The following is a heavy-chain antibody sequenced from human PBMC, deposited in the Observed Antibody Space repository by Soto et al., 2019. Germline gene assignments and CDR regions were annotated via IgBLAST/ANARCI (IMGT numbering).Heavy chain of an antibody. CDR3: ARIGTDIVVVVAATHFDY. CDR2: IKQDGSEK. Sequence: EVQLVESGGGLVQPGGSLRLSWAASGFTFSSYWMSWVRQAPGKGLEWVANIKQDGSEKYYVDSVKGRFTISRDNAKNSLYLQMNSLRAEDTAVYYCARIGTDIVVVVAATHFDYWGQGTLVTVSS. V-gene: IGHV3-7*01. CDR1: GFTFSSYW. D-gene: IGHD2-15*01. J-gene: IGHJ4*02.